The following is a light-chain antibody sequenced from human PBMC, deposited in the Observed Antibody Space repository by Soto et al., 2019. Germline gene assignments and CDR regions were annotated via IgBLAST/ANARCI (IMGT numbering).Light chain of an antibody. J-gene: IGKJ4*01. V-gene: IGKV3-11*01. CDR1: QSLNSY. CDR2: DAS. Sequence: EIVLTQSPATLSLSPGERATLSCRASQSLNSYLAWFQQKPGQAPRLLIYDASNRATGIPARLSGSGSGTDFTLTISSLEPADFAVYYCQQRRDWPLTFGGGTKVEIK. CDR3: QQRRDWPLT.